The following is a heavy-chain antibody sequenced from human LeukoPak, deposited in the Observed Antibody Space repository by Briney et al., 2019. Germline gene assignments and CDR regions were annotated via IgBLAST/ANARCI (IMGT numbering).Heavy chain of an antibody. J-gene: IGHJ4*02. Sequence: GGSLRLSCAASGFTVSSNCMSWVRQAPGKGLEWVSVIYSGGSTYYADSVKGRFTISRDNSKNTLYLQMNSLRAEDTAVYYCAREGDGVRGVSGGFDYWGQGTLVTVSS. V-gene: IGHV3-53*01. CDR1: GFTVSSNC. D-gene: IGHD3-10*01. CDR3: AREGDGVRGVSGGFDY. CDR2: IYSGGST.